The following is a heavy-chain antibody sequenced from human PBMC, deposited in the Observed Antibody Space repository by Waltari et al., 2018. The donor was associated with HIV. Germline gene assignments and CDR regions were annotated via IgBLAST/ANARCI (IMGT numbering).Heavy chain of an antibody. D-gene: IGHD2-15*01. CDR1: GDSVSSSTYY. Sequence: QLHLQESGPGLVKPSETLSLTCPVSGDSVSSSTYYWGWIRQPPGKGLEWIGTIYFSGTAYYNPSLKSRVTLSIDTSKNLFSLGLSSATAADTAVYYCARLDCSGGSCSPFDSWGQGTLVTVSS. V-gene: IGHV4-39*01. J-gene: IGHJ5*01. CDR2: IYFSGTA. CDR3: ARLDCSGGSCSPFDS.